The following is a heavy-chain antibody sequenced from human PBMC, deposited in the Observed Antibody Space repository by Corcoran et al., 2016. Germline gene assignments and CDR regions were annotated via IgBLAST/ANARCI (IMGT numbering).Heavy chain of an antibody. D-gene: IGHD5-12*01. CDR2: IWYDGSNK. V-gene: IGHV3-33*01. CDR1: GFTFSSYG. Sequence: QVQLVESGGGVVQPGRSLRLSCAASGFTFSSYGMHWVRQAPGKGLEWVAVIWYDGSNKYYADSVKGRFTISRDNSKNTLYLQMNSRRAEDTAVYYCARSSMATITLPRYYWGQGTLVTVSS. J-gene: IGHJ4*02. CDR3: ARSSMATITLPRYY.